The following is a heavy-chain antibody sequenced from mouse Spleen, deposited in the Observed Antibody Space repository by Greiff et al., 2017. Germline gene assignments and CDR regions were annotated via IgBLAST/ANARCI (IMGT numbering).Heavy chain of an antibody. Sequence: QVQLQQPGAELVKPGASVKLSCKASGYTFTSYWMHWVKQRPGQGLEWIGMIHPNSGSTNYNEKFKSKATLTVDKSSSTAYMQLSSLTSEDSAVYYCARNYRYDVGAYWGQGTLVTVSA. CDR3: ARNYRYDVGAY. J-gene: IGHJ3*01. V-gene: IGHV1-64*01. D-gene: IGHD2-14*01. CDR1: GYTFTSYW. CDR2: IHPNSGST.